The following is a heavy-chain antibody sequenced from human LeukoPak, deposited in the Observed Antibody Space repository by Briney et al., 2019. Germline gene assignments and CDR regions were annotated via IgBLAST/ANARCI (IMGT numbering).Heavy chain of an antibody. D-gene: IGHD6-19*01. CDR2: ISGSGGST. J-gene: IGHJ4*02. Sequence: GGSLRLSCAASGFTFSSYAMSWVRQAPGKGLEWVSAISGSGGSTYYADSVKGRFTISRDNSKNTLYLQMNSLRAEDTAVYYCAKPSSSGWPYLWGYFDYWGQGTLVTVSS. CDR1: GFTFSSYA. V-gene: IGHV3-23*01. CDR3: AKPSSSGWPYLWGYFDY.